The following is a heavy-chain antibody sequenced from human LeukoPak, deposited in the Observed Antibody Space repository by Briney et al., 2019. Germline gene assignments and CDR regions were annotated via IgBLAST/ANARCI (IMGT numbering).Heavy chain of an antibody. D-gene: IGHD3-22*01. V-gene: IGHV1-8*03. Sequence: ASVKVSCKASGYTFTNYHINWVRQATGQGLEWMGWMNPNSGNTGYAQKFQGRVTFTRDTSVSTAYMELNSLTSGDTAVYYCARMYYYDTSGNPNWFDPWGQGTLVTVSS. J-gene: IGHJ5*02. CDR2: MNPNSGNT. CDR1: GYTFTNYH. CDR3: ARMYYYDTSGNPNWFDP.